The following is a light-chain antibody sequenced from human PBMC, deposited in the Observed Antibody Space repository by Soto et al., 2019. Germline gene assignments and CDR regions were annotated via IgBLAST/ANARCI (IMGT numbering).Light chain of an antibody. CDR2: RAS. CDR1: QSVSNNY. CDR3: HHHGGSPDT. J-gene: IGKJ1*01. V-gene: IGKV3-20*01. Sequence: EIVLTQSPGTLSLSPGERATLSCRASQSVSNNYVAWYQQKPGQAPRLLIFRASIKATGIPDRFSGSGSGKEFTPTTRGREPEDPEIYHCHHHGGSPDTFAQGTKLKIK.